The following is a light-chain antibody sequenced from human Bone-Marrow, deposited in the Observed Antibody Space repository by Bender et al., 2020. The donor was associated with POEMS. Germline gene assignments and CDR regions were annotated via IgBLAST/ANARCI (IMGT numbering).Light chain of an antibody. V-gene: IGLV1-40*01. J-gene: IGLJ1*01. CDR2: GNN. Sequence: QPVLTQPASVSGAPGQRVTISCTGSSSNIGAGSDVHWYQQIPGRAPQLLIYGNNNLPSGVPDRFAGSKSGTSASLAITGVQAEDEADYYCQSFDNSLSGLVFGTGTRVTVL. CDR1: SSNIGAGSD. CDR3: QSFDNSLSGLV.